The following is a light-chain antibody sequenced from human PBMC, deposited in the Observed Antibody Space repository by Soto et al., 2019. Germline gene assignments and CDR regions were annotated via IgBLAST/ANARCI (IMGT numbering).Light chain of an antibody. J-gene: IGKJ1*01. Sequence: EIVLTQSPGTLSLSPGERATLPCRASQSVSSNFLAWYQQKTGQAPRLLIYGASSMATSVQVRFSGSGSGTDFNLTISRLEPEDFAVYYCQQYGSPPRTFGQGTKVKIK. V-gene: IGKV3-20*01. CDR2: GAS. CDR1: QSVSSNF. CDR3: QQYGSPPRT.